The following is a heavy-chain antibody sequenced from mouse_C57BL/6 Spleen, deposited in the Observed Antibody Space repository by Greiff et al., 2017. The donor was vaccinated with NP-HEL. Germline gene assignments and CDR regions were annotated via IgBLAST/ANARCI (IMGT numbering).Heavy chain of an antibody. CDR2: INPNNGGT. CDR1: GYTFTDYY. J-gene: IGHJ2*01. D-gene: IGHD2-4*01. CDR3: ARNDCDGVYFDY. Sequence: EVQLQQSGPELVKPGASVKISCKASGYTFTDYYMNWVKQSHGKSLEWIGDINPNNGGTSYNQKFKGKATLTVDKSSSTAYMELRSLTSEDSAVYYCARNDCDGVYFDYWGQGTTLTVSS. V-gene: IGHV1-26*01.